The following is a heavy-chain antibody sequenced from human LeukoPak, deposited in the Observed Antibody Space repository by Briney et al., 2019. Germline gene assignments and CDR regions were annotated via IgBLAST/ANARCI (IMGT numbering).Heavy chain of an antibody. CDR2: INSDGSWT. CDR3: ARRYCSGGSCYSFRGGWFDP. Sequence: GGSLRLSCAASGNYWMHWVRQAPGKGLVWVSHINSDGSWTSYADSVKGRFTISKDNAKNTVYLQMNNLRAEDTAVYYCARRYCSGGSCYSFRGGWFDPWGQGTLVTVSS. CDR1: GNYW. J-gene: IGHJ5*02. V-gene: IGHV3-74*01. D-gene: IGHD2-15*01.